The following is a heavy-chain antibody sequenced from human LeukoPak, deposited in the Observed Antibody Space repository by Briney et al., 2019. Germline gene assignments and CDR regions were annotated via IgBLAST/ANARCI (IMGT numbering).Heavy chain of an antibody. D-gene: IGHD2-15*01. J-gene: IGHJ4*02. CDR2: IYYSGST. V-gene: IGHV4-59*01. Sequence: SSETLSLTCTVYGGSISNYYWGWLRQPPGKGLEWIGYIYYSGSTNYNPSLKSRVTISVDTSKNQFSLELSSVTAAATAVYYRASGYCRCSSCYWEYFRYWGQGTLVTVSS. CDR3: ASGYCRCSSCYWEYFRY. CDR1: GGSISNYY.